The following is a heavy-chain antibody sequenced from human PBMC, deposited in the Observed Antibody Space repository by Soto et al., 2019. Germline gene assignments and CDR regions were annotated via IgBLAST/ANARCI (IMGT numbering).Heavy chain of an antibody. D-gene: IGHD3-3*01. V-gene: IGHV1-69*01. Sequence: QVQLVQSGAEVKKPGSSVKVSCKASGGTFSSYAISWVRQAPGQGLEWMGGIIPIFGTANYAQKFQGRVKITADEYTSTAYMELSSLRSEDTAVYYCARCITIFGVVKYYYYGMDVWGQGTTVTVSS. CDR3: ARCITIFGVVKYYYYGMDV. CDR1: GGTFSSYA. CDR2: IIPIFGTA. J-gene: IGHJ6*02.